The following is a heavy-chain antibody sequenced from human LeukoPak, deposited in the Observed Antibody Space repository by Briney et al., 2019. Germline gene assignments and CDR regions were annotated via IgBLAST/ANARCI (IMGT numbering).Heavy chain of an antibody. V-gene: IGHV4-59*08. CDR2: IYYSGST. J-gene: IGHJ6*02. CDR1: GGSISSYY. Sequence: SETLSLTCTVSGGSISSYYWSWIRQPPGKGLEWIGYIYYSGSTNYNPSLKSRVTISVDTSKNQFSLKLSSVTAADTAVYYCARIGVGFGMDVWGQGTIVTVSS. D-gene: IGHD2-15*01. CDR3: ARIGVGFGMDV.